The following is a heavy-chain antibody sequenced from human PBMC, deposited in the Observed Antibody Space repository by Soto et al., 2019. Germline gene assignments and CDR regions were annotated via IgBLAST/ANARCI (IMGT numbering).Heavy chain of an antibody. J-gene: IGHJ3*02. D-gene: IGHD3-9*01. Sequence: ASVKVSCKASGYTFTIYGISWVRQAPGQGLEWMGWISAYNGNTNYAQKLQGRVTMTTDTSTSTAYMELRSLRSDETAVYYRARDLYYDILTHAFDIWGQGTMVTVSS. CDR1: GYTFTIYG. CDR3: ARDLYYDILTHAFDI. V-gene: IGHV1-18*01. CDR2: ISAYNGNT.